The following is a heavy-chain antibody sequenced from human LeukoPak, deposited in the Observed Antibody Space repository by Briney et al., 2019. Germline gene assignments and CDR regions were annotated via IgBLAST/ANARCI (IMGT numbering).Heavy chain of an antibody. Sequence: GGSLRLSCAASGFTFSSHGMNWVRQAPGKGLEWVSGISPSGGITYYTDSVKGRFTISRDNSKNTLYLQMNSLRAEDTAVCYCAKDMDVGGYGSGSYFWGQGTLVTVSS. CDR2: ISPSGGIT. J-gene: IGHJ4*02. D-gene: IGHD3-10*01. CDR3: AKDMDVGGYGSGSYF. V-gene: IGHV3-23*01. CDR1: GFTFSSHG.